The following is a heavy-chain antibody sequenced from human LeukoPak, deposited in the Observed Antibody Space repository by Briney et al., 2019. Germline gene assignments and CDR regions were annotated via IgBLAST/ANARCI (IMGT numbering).Heavy chain of an antibody. CDR1: GFTFSSYA. CDR3: ARPGYYYGSSGSDFDY. D-gene: IGHD3-22*01. J-gene: IGHJ4*02. CDR2: ISYDGSNK. V-gene: IGHV3-30*04. Sequence: GGSLRLSCAASGFTFSSYAMHWVRQAPGKGLEWVAVISYDGSNKYYADSVKGRFTISRDNSKNTLYLQMNSLRAEDTAVYYCARPGYYYGSSGSDFDYWGRGTLVTVSS.